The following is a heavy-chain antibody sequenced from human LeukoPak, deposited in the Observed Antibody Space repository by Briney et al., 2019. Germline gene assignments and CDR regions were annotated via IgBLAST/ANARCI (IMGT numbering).Heavy chain of an antibody. CDR3: ARTATIGYYFDY. D-gene: IGHD5-24*01. CDR1: GGTFSSYA. V-gene: IGHV1-69*05. CDR2: IIPIFGTA. J-gene: IGHJ4*02. Sequence: SVKVSCKASGGTFSSYAISWVRQAPGQGLEWMGGIIPIFGTANYAQKFQGRVTITTDGPTSTAYMELSSLRSEDTAVYYCARTATIGYYFDYWGQGTLVTVSS.